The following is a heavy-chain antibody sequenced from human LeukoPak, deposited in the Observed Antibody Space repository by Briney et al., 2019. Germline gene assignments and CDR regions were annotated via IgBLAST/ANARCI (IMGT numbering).Heavy chain of an antibody. CDR1: GGSISSYY. J-gene: IGHJ4*02. D-gene: IGHD6-19*01. CDR2: IFYSGST. Sequence: SETLSLTCTVSGGSISSYYWGWIRQPPGKGLEWTGYIFYSGSTYYNPSLKSRVTISVDTSENQLSLKLSSVTAADTAVYYCVSPYRSGWYSFDHWGQGILVTVSS. V-gene: IGHV4-59*08. CDR3: VSPYRSGWYSFDH.